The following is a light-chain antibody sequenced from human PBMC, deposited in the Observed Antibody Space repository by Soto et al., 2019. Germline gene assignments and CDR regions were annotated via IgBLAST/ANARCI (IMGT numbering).Light chain of an antibody. CDR3: QQLNSYPIT. J-gene: IGKJ5*01. CDR1: QSISSY. Sequence: NQLSQSPSSLAASVGDRVTITCRASQSISSYLNWYQQKPGKAPKLLIYAASSLQSGVPSRISGSGSGTDFTLTISSLQPEDFATYYCQQLNSYPITFGQGTRLEIK. V-gene: IGKV1-39*01. CDR2: AAS.